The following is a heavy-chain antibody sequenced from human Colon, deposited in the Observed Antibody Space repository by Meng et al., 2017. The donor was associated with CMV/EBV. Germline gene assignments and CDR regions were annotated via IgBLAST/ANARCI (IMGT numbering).Heavy chain of an antibody. J-gene: IGHJ5*02. CDR3: ARDCCNMRSWFDP. Sequence: LQESGPGLVKPSEPLSLTSPVSCGSINGETFHWGWIRQPPGKWLEWIGSSYYSGIIYYNTSLTSRVTISVDTSRNRFSLKLTSLTAADTAVYYCARDCCNMRSWFDPWGQGILVTVSS. CDR1: CGSINGETFH. V-gene: IGHV4-39*07. D-gene: IGHD2/OR15-2a*01. CDR2: SYYSGII.